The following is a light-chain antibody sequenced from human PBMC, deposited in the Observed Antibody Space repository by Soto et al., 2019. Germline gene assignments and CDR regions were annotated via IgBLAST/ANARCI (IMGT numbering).Light chain of an antibody. CDR2: GAS. CDR1: QSVSTSY. V-gene: IGKV3-20*01. CDR3: QQYGNSRGT. J-gene: IGKJ1*01. Sequence: DIVLTQSPGTLSLSPGDRATLSCRASQSVSTSYLAWYQQKPGQAPRLLIYGASSRATGIPDRFSGSGSGTDFTSTISGLEPADFAVYYCQQYGNSRGTFGQGTKVDIQ.